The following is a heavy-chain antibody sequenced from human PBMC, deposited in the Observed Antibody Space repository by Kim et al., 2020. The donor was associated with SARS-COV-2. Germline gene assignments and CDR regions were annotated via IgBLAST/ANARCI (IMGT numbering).Heavy chain of an antibody. D-gene: IGHD6-19*01. CDR2: IYSGGST. J-gene: IGHJ6*02. Sequence: GGSLRLSCAASGFTVSSNYMSWVRQAPGKGLEWVSVIYSGGSTYYADSVKGRFTISRDNSKNTLYLQMNSLRAEDTAVYYCASGFSSGWFNYYYGMDVWGQGTTVTVSS. CDR1: GFTVSSNY. V-gene: IGHV3-53*01. CDR3: ASGFSSGWFNYYYGMDV.